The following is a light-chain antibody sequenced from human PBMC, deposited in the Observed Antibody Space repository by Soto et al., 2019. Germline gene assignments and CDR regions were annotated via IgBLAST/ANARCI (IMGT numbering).Light chain of an antibody. Sequence: QSPGPPSGSHGERATLSCRASQNVRSNSLAWYQQKPGQAPRLLIYGASTRATGIPARFSGSGSGTDFTLTISSLQSEDFAVYYCQQYNNWPWTFGQGTKVDI. J-gene: IGKJ1*01. V-gene: IGKV3-15*01. CDR1: QNVRSN. CDR3: QQYNNWPWT. CDR2: GAS.